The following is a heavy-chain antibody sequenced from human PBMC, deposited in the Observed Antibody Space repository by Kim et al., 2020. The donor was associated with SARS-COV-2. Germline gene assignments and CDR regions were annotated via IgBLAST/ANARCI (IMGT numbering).Heavy chain of an antibody. Sequence: GGSLRLSCAASGFTVSSNYMSWVRQAPGKGLEWVSVIYSGGSTYYADSVKGRFTISRDNSKNTLYLQMNSLRAEDTAVYYCAILAAAGNWFDPWGQGTLVTVSS. V-gene: IGHV3-66*01. D-gene: IGHD6-13*01. J-gene: IGHJ5*02. CDR2: IYSGGST. CDR3: AILAAAGNWFDP. CDR1: GFTVSSNY.